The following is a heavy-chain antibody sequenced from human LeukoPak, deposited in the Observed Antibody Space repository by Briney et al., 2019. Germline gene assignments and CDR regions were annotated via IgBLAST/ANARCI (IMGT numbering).Heavy chain of an antibody. J-gene: IGHJ3*02. Sequence: GSLRLSCAASGFTFSSYAMHWVRQAPGKGLEWVAVISYDGSNKYYADSVKGRFTISRDNPKNTLYLQMNSLRAEDTAVYYCAREYDTMVRGVGDAFDIWGQGTMVTVSS. CDR1: GFTFSSYA. CDR2: ISYDGSNK. V-gene: IGHV3-30-3*01. CDR3: AREYDTMVRGVGDAFDI. D-gene: IGHD3-10*01.